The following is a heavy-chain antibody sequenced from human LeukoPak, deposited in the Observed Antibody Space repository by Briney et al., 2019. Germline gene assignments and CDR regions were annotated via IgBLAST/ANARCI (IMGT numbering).Heavy chain of an antibody. Sequence: GGSLRLSCTASGFTFSSYAMSWVRQAPGKGLEWVSAISGSGGGTYYADSVKGRFTISRDNSKNTLYLKMNSLRAEDTAVYYCAKDMTTVRGWYFDLWGRGTLVTVSS. CDR1: GFTFSSYA. V-gene: IGHV3-23*01. D-gene: IGHD4-17*01. CDR3: AKDMTTVRGWYFDL. CDR2: ISGSGGGT. J-gene: IGHJ2*01.